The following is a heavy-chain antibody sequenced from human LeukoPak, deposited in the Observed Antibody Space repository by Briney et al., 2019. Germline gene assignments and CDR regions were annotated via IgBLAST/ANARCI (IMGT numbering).Heavy chain of an antibody. J-gene: IGHJ4*02. CDR1: GFTFSSFA. Sequence: PGGSLRLSCAASGFTFSSFAMSWVRQAPEKGLEWVSAVSVSGDISYYADSVKGRFTISRDNSKNTLYLQMNSLRAEDTALYYCAKRSCTGTTIDSWGRGTLVTVSS. D-gene: IGHD4-11*01. CDR2: VSVSGDIS. CDR3: AKRSCTGTTIDS. V-gene: IGHV3-23*01.